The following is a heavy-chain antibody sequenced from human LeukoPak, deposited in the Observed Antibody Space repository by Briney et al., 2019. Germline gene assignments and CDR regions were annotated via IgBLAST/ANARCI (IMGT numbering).Heavy chain of an antibody. J-gene: IGHJ4*02. V-gene: IGHV3-7*04. CDR2: IKQDGGAK. Sequence: GGSLRLSCAASGFTFSSYWMSWVRQAPGKGLKWVANIKQDGGAKIYVDSVKGRFTLSRDNAENSLYLQMNSLRAEDTAVYYCVRATTDKNVGSFDYWGQGTLVTVSS. CDR1: GFTFSSYW. D-gene: IGHD1-1*01. CDR3: VRATTDKNVGSFDY.